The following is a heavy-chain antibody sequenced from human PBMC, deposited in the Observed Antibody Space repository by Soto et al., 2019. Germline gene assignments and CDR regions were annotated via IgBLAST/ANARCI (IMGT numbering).Heavy chain of an antibody. D-gene: IGHD6-13*01. CDR3: AALAADHYYYYGMDV. CDR1: GFTFTSSA. CDR2: IVVGSGNT. J-gene: IGHJ6*02. Sequence: SVKVSCKASGFTFTSSAMQWVRQAGGQRLEWIGWIVVGSGNTNYAQKFQERVTITRDMSTSTAYMELSSLRSEDTAVYYCAALAADHYYYYGMDVWGQGTTVTVSS. V-gene: IGHV1-58*02.